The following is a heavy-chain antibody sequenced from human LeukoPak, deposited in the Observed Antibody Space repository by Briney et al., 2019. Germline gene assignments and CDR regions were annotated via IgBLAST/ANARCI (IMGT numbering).Heavy chain of an antibody. V-gene: IGHV4-59*01. D-gene: IGHD2-21*02. J-gene: IGHJ5*02. CDR2: IYYSGST. CDR3: ARRLAYCGGDCYLGWFDP. Sequence: SETLSLTCTDSGGSISSYYWSWIRQPPGRGLEWIGYIYYSGSTNYNPSLKSRVTMSVDTSKNQFSLKLSSVTAADTAVYYCARRLAYCGGDCYLGWFDPWGQGTLVTVSS. CDR1: GGSISSYY.